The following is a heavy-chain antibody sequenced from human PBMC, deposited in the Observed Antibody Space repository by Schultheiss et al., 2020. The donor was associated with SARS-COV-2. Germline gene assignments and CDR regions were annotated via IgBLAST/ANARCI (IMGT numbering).Heavy chain of an antibody. D-gene: IGHD5-24*01. CDR2: ISWNSGSI. CDR1: GFTFDDYA. V-gene: IGHV3-9*01. CDR3: ANVWLQSRARVDY. J-gene: IGHJ4*02. Sequence: GGSLRLSCAASGFTFDDYAMHWVRQAPGKGLEWVSGISWNSGSIGYADSVKGRFTISRDNAKNSLYLQMNNLRAEDTAVYYCANVWLQSRARVDYWGQGTLVTVSS.